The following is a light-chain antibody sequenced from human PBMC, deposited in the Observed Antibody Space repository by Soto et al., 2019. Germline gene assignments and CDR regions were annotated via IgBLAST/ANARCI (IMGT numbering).Light chain of an antibody. J-gene: IGLJ3*02. Sequence: QSALTQPASVSGSPGQSITISCPETSSGIGTYNYVSWYQHHPGKVPKLIIYEVNNRPSGVSTRFSGSKSGKTASLTISGLQAEDEADYYCCSFTTTSTWLFGGGTKLTVL. V-gene: IGLV2-14*01. CDR1: SSGIGTYNY. CDR2: EVN. CDR3: CSFTTTSTWL.